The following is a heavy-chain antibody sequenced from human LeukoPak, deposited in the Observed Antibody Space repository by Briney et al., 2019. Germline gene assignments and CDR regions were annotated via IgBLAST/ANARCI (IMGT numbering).Heavy chain of an antibody. CDR2: IYYSGST. D-gene: IGHD3-9*01. CDR1: GGSISSSSYY. Sequence: SETLSLTCTVSGGSISSSSYYWGWIRQPPGKGLEWIGSIYYSGSTYYNPSLKSRVTISVDTSKNQFSLKLSSVTAADTAVYYCASQDYDILTGYPIDYWGQGTLVTVSS. V-gene: IGHV4-39*07. J-gene: IGHJ4*02. CDR3: ASQDYDILTGYPIDY.